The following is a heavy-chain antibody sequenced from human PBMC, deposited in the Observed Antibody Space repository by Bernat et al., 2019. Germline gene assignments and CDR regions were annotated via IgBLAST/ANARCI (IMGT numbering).Heavy chain of an antibody. D-gene: IGHD6-19*01. J-gene: IGHJ4*02. CDR3: ARDSSGWWAPDC. Sequence: QVQLVESGGGVVQPGRSLRLSCAASGFTFSSYAMHWVRQAPGKGLEWVAVILYDGSNQYYGDFVKGRFTISRDNSKNILYLQMNSLRAEDTAVYYCARDSSGWWAPDCWGQGTLVTVSS. V-gene: IGHV3-30*04. CDR1: GFTFSSYA. CDR2: ILYDGSNQ.